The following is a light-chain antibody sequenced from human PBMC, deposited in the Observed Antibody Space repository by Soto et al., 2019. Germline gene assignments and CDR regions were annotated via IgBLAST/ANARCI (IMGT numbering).Light chain of an antibody. Sequence: QSALTQPASVSGSPGQSITISCTRTSSDVGGYNYVSWYQQHPGKAPKFMIYDVSNRPSGVSNRFSGSKSGNTASLTISGLQAEDEADYYCSSYTSSSTLEVFGTGTKVTVL. CDR1: SSDVGGYNY. CDR2: DVS. V-gene: IGLV2-14*01. CDR3: SSYTSSSTLEV. J-gene: IGLJ1*01.